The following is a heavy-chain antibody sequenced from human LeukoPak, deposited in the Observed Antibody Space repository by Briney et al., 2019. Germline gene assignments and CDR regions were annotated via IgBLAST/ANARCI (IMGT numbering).Heavy chain of an antibody. CDR3: AKGTVAYSYWYFDL. CDR2: IYYSGST. D-gene: IGHD4-23*01. Sequence: SAILSLTCTGAGSSISRYYWSWIRPPAGEGLEGAGNIYYSGSTNYNHSLKSRVTISVDKSKNQLSLQLNTLTAADTAVYYCAKGTVAYSYWYFDLWGRGTLVTVSS. V-gene: IGHV4-59*12. CDR1: GSSISRYY. J-gene: IGHJ2*01.